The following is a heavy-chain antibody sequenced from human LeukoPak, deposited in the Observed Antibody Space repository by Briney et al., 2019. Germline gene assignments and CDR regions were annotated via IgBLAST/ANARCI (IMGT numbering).Heavy chain of an antibody. CDR1: GFNFRSDN. CDR2: ISSRSSYR. D-gene: IGHD4-17*01. J-gene: IGHJ4*02. CDR3: ARGPPYGV. V-gene: IGHV3-21*01. Sequence: GGSLRLSCAASGFNFRSDNMNWVRQAPGKGLEWVSSISSRSSYRYYGDSVKGRFTISRDNAKNSLYLQMNSLRAEDTAVYYCARGPPYGVWGQGTLVTVSS.